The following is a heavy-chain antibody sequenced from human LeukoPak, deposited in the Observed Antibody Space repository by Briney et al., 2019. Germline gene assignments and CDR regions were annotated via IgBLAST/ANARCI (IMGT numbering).Heavy chain of an antibody. CDR2: AYGDGSSQ. CDR3: AKLYSGSYHAFYYFDY. Sequence: PGGSLRLSCAASGFPFSGYGMHWVRQASGKGLEWVAVAYGDGSSQYYADSVKGRFSISKDISKNTLYLQMNSLRAEDTAVYYCAKLYSGSYHAFYYFDYWGQGTLVTVSS. V-gene: IGHV3-33*06. CDR1: GFPFSGYG. J-gene: IGHJ4*02. D-gene: IGHD1-26*01.